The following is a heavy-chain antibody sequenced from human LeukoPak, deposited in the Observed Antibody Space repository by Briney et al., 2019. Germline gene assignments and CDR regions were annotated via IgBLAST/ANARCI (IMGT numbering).Heavy chain of an antibody. Sequence: GASVKVSCKASGYTFTSYGISWVRQAPGQGLEWVGWISAYNGNTNYAQKLQGRVTMTTDTSTSTAYMELRSLRSDDTAVYYCARQGIVVVPAAEFYDALDIWGQGTMVTVSS. J-gene: IGHJ3*02. CDR2: ISAYNGNT. V-gene: IGHV1-18*01. D-gene: IGHD2-2*01. CDR3: ARQGIVVVPAAEFYDALDI. CDR1: GYTFTSYG.